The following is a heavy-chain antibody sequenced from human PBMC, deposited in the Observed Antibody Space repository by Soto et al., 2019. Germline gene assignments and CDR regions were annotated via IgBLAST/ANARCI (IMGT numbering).Heavy chain of an antibody. CDR2: IYHSGST. V-gene: IGHV4-30-2*02. CDR1: GGSISSGGYS. Sequence: SETLSLTCAVSGGSISSGGYSWSWIRQQPGKGLEWIGYIYHSGSTYYNPSLKSRVTITADESTNTVYMELSSLRSEDTAVYFCASGIQLWLRRINNGYSGWGQGTLVTVSS. J-gene: IGHJ4*02. CDR3: ASGIQLWLRRINNGYSG. D-gene: IGHD5-18*01.